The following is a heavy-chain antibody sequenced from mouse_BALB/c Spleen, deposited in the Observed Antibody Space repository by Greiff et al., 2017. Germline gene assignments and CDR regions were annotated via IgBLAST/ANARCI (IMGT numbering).Heavy chain of an antibody. CDR2: ISSGSSTI. V-gene: IGHV5-17*02. CDR1: GFTFSSFG. J-gene: IGHJ4*01. Sequence: EVKLMESGGGLVQPGGSRKLSCAASGFTFSSFGMHWVRQAPEKGLEWVAYISSGSSTIYYADTVKGRFTISRDNPKNTLFLQMTSLRSEDTAMYYCARGEGWGSLLRLSYAMDYWGQGTSVTVSS. D-gene: IGHD1-2*01. CDR3: ARGEGWGSLLRLSYAMDY.